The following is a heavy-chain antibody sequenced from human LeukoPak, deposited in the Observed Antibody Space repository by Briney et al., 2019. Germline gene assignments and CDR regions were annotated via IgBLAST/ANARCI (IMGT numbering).Heavy chain of an antibody. CDR3: AKTSAGIRGGYFDY. D-gene: IGHD3-10*01. Sequence: GSLRRSCAASGFTFSSYAMSCVRQAPGKGLEWVSLINDSGGNTYYADSVKGRFTISRDNSKNTLFLQMSGLRAEDTAVYYCAKTSAGIRGGYFDYWGQGTLVTVSS. CDR1: GFTFSSYA. CDR2: INDSGGNT. V-gene: IGHV3-23*01. J-gene: IGHJ4*02.